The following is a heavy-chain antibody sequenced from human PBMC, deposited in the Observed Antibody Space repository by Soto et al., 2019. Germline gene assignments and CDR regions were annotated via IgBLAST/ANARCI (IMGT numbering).Heavy chain of an antibody. CDR2: IKQDGSEK. V-gene: IGHV3-7*01. CDR1: GFTFTNYW. CDR3: ARDMGVFWSGYPEGGFDY. J-gene: IGHJ4*02. Sequence: EAQLVESGGGLVQPGGSLRLSCAASGFTFTNYWMSWVRQAPGKGLEWVANIKQDGSEKYYADSAKGRFIISRDNAKTSRYVQMNSLRAEDSAVYYCARDMGVFWSGYPEGGFDYCGQGTPVTVSS. D-gene: IGHD3-3*01.